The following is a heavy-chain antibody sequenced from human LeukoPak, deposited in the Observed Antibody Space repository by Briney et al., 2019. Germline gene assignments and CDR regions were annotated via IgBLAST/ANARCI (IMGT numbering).Heavy chain of an antibody. V-gene: IGHV3-11*01. CDR1: GFTFSTYA. CDR2: ISSSGSSI. J-gene: IGHJ4*02. D-gene: IGHD2-21*01. CDR3: ARDGWRVIPPFFDY. Sequence: GGSLRLSCAASGFTFSTYAMSWVRQAPGKGLEWVSYISSSGSSIDYADSVKGRFTISRDNAKNSLYLQMNSLRAEDTAVYYCARDGWRVIPPFFDYWGQGTLVTVSS.